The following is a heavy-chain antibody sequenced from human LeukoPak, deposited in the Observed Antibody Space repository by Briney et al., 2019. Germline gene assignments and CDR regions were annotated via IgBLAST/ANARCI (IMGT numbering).Heavy chain of an antibody. CDR2: IHYSGSP. V-gene: IGHV4-59*08. CDR3: ARHSNWNGGVDWFDP. J-gene: IGHJ5*02. D-gene: IGHD1-20*01. Sequence: LETLSLTCTVSGGSNYWSWIRQPPGKGLEWIGYIHYSGSPNYNPSLKSRLTISIDTSRNQFSLKLNSVTAADTAVYYCARHSNWNGGVDWFDPWAREPRSPSPQ. CDR1: GGSNY.